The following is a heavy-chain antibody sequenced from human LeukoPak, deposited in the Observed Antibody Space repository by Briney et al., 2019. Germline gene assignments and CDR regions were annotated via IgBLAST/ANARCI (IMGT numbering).Heavy chain of an antibody. V-gene: IGHV4-34*01. D-gene: IGHD1-14*01. J-gene: IGHJ3*02. CDR2: INHSGST. CDR1: GGSFSGYY. Sequence: PSETLSLTYAVYGGSFSGYYWSWIRQPPGKGLEWIGEINHSGSTNYNPSLKSRVTISVDTSKNQFSLKLSSVTAADTAVYYCARGRRTSRAFDIWGQGTMVTVSS. CDR3: ARGRRTSRAFDI.